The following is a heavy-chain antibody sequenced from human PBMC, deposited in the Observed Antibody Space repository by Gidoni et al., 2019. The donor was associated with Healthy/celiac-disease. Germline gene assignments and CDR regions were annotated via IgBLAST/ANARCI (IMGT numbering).Heavy chain of an antibody. V-gene: IGHV4-34*01. Sequence: QVQLQQWGAGLLKPSETLSLTCAVYGGSFSGYYWSWIRQPPGKGLEWIGEINHSGSTNYNPSLKSRVTISVDTSKNQFSLKLSSVTAADTAVYYCARARIVATILGLYYYYGMDVWGQGTTVTVSS. J-gene: IGHJ6*02. CDR1: GGSFSGYY. CDR2: INHSGST. CDR3: ARARIVATILGLYYYYGMDV. D-gene: IGHD5-12*01.